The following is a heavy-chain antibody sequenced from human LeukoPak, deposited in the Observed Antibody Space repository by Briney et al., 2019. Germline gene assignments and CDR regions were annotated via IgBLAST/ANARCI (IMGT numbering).Heavy chain of an antibody. Sequence: SETLSLTCAVYGGSFSGYYWSWIRQPPGKGLEWIGGINHSGSTNYNPSLKSRVTISVDTSKNQFSLKLSSVTAADTAVYYCARGGDFWSGYYSRRNWFDPWGQGTLVTVSS. V-gene: IGHV4-34*01. CDR3: ARGGDFWSGYYSRRNWFDP. J-gene: IGHJ5*02. CDR1: GGSFSGYY. CDR2: INHSGST. D-gene: IGHD3-3*01.